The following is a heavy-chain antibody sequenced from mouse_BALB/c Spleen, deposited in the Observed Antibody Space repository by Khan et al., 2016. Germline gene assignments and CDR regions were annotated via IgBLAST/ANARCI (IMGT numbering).Heavy chain of an antibody. CDR1: GYTFTSYW. J-gene: IGHJ2*01. CDR3: AHFYGSSCVDC. CDR2: INPSTGYT. V-gene: IGHV1-7*01. Sequence: QVQLKESGAELAKPGASVKMSCKASGYTFTSYWMHWVKQRPGKGLEWIGYINPSTGYTEYNQKFKDKATLTADKSSSTAYMQLSSLTSEDAAVYYCAHFYGSSCVDCWCQGTALTVAS. D-gene: IGHD1-1*01.